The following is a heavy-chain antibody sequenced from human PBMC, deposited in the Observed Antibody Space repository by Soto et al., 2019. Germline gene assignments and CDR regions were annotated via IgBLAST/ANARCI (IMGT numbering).Heavy chain of an antibody. CDR3: AAGGGDNYYGMDV. Sequence: QKQLLQSGPEVKRPGTSVKVSCKASGFNFSNSAVQWVRQARGQRPEWIGWIVVGSGNTKYAQKFHERVTITRDMSTSAAYMAMSSLRSDDTAVYYCAAGGGDNYYGMDVWGQGTTVTVSS. CDR2: IVVGSGNT. D-gene: IGHD3-16*01. J-gene: IGHJ6*02. V-gene: IGHV1-58*01. CDR1: GFNFSNSA.